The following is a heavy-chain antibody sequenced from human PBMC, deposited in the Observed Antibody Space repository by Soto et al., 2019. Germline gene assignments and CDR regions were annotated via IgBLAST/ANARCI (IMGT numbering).Heavy chain of an antibody. V-gene: IGHV3-23*01. CDR3: AKDVCCSGGSCPRHSMLAFVCDHKKGLGYCGMDV. D-gene: IGHD2-15*01. J-gene: IGHJ6*02. Sequence: GGSLSLSCAASGFTFSSCAMSWVRQPPGNGLEWVSAISGSGGSTYYADSVKGRFTISRDNSKNTLYLQMNSLSAEDTAVYYCAKDVCCSGGSCPRHSMLAFVCDHKKGLGYCGMDVWGQGTTVTVSS. CDR2: ISGSGGST. CDR1: GFTFSSCA.